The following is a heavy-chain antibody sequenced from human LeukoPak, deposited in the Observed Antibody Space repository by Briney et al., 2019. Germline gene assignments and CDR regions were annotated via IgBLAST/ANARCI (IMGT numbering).Heavy chain of an antibody. V-gene: IGHV1-18*01. D-gene: IGHD3-22*01. CDR2: ISAYHGNT. J-gene: IGHJ3*02. CDR3: ARDLYYYDSSGYHGVFDI. Sequence: GASVKVSCKASGYTFTSYGISWVRQAPGQGLEWMGWISAYHGNTYYAQKLQGRVTLTTDTSTNTAYMELRSLRSDDTAVYYCARDLYYYDSSGYHGVFDIWGQGTMVTVSS. CDR1: GYTFTSYG.